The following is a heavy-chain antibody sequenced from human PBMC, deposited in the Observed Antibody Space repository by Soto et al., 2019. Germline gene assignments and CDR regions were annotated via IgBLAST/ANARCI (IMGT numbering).Heavy chain of an antibody. Sequence: VQLLESGGGLVQPGGSLRLSCAASGFTFSSYAMSWVRQAPGKGLEWVSAISGSGGSTYYADSVKGRFTISRDNSKNTLYLQMNSLRAEDTAVYYCAKSGPLRFLEWLSLTRPFDYWGQGTLVTVSS. J-gene: IGHJ4*02. D-gene: IGHD3-3*01. CDR2: ISGSGGST. CDR3: AKSGPLRFLEWLSLTRPFDY. V-gene: IGHV3-23*01. CDR1: GFTFSSYA.